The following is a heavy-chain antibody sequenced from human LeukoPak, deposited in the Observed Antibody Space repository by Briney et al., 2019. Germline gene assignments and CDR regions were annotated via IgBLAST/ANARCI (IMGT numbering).Heavy chain of an antibody. J-gene: IGHJ4*02. Sequence: GESLKISCKGSGYSFMDYWIGWVRQMPGKGPEWMGFIFPHDSNTKYSPSFQGQVTISIDKSISTAYVQWSSLKASDTAMYYCARNAPGIAAAGPNDYWGQGTLVTVSS. CDR3: ARNAPGIAAAGPNDY. CDR2: IFPHDSNT. V-gene: IGHV5-51*01. CDR1: GYSFMDYW. D-gene: IGHD6-13*01.